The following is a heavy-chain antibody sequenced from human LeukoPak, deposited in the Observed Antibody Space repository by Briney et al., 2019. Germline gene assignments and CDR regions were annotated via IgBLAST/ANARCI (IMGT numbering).Heavy chain of an antibody. Sequence: GESLKISCKGSGYSFTSYWIGWVRQMPGKGLEWMGIIYPGDSDTRYSPSFQGQVTISADKSIGTAYLQWSSLKASDTAMYYCARHRGYYDSSVSHWGQGTLVTVSS. CDR1: GYSFTSYW. V-gene: IGHV5-51*01. J-gene: IGHJ4*02. CDR3: ARHRGYYDSSVSH. CDR2: IYPGDSDT. D-gene: IGHD3-22*01.